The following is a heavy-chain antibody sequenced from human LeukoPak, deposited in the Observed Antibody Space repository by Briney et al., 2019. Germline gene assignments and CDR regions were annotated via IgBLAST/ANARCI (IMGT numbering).Heavy chain of an antibody. V-gene: IGHV1-2*02. D-gene: IGHD3-22*01. Sequence: ASVKVSCKASDYTFTNYGISWVRQAPGQGLEWLGWVNPNTGGTNYAQKFQGRVTMTRDTSISTAYMELSRLRSDDTAVYYCARAHYYDSSGYYNYWGQGTLVTVSS. CDR3: ARAHYYDSSGYYNY. CDR2: VNPNTGGT. CDR1: DYTFTNYG. J-gene: IGHJ4*02.